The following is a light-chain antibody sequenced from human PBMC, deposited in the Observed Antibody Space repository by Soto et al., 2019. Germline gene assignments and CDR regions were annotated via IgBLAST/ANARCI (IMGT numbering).Light chain of an antibody. Sequence: ESLLAQSQATLSLSPGERATLSCRASQSVSIYLAWYQQKTGQAPRLLIYDASNRATGIPARFSGSGSGKDFTLTISSLEPEDFAVSYCQQRSNWPQKITFGHGTRLEIK. J-gene: IGKJ5*01. CDR3: QQRSNWPQKIT. CDR2: DAS. V-gene: IGKV3-11*01. CDR1: QSVSIY.